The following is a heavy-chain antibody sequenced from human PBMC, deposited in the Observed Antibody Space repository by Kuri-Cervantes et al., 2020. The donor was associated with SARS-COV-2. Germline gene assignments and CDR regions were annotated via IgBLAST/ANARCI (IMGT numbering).Heavy chain of an antibody. J-gene: IGHJ6*03. V-gene: IGHV4-59*01. D-gene: IGHD6-6*01. Sequence: GSLRLSCTVSGGSISSYFWSWIRQAPGKGLEWIGYIYYSGSTNYNPSLKSRVTISVDTSKNQFSLKLSSVTAADTAVYYCARWGYSSSSSGLGYYYYYMDVWGKGTTVTVSS. CDR1: GGSISSYF. CDR2: IYYSGST. CDR3: ARWGYSSSSSGLGYYYYYMDV.